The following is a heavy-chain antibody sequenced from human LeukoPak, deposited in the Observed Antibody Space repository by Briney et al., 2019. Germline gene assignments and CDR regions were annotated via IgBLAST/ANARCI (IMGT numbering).Heavy chain of an antibody. V-gene: IGHV4-34*01. CDR1: GGSFSGYY. CDR2: INHSGST. J-gene: IGHJ4*02. CDR3: ARGLIAAAGTSYRVFDY. D-gene: IGHD6-13*01. Sequence: PSETLSLTCAVYGGSFSGYYLSWIRQPPGKGLEWIGEINHSGSTNYNPSLKSRVTISVDTSKNQFSLKLSSVTAADTAVYYCARGLIAAAGTSYRVFDYWGQGTLVTVSS.